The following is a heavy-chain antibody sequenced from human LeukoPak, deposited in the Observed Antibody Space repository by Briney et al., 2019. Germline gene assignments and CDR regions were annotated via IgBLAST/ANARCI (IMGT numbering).Heavy chain of an antibody. Sequence: RTSETLSLTCAVYGGSFSGYYWSWIRQPPGKGLEWIGEINHSGSTNYNPSLKSRVTTSVDTSKKQFSLKLSSVTAADTAVYYCCGSGWFAGPFGYWGQGALVTVSS. V-gene: IGHV4-34*03. D-gene: IGHD6-19*01. CDR2: INHSGST. CDR1: GGSFSGYY. J-gene: IGHJ4*02. CDR3: CGSGWFAGPFGY.